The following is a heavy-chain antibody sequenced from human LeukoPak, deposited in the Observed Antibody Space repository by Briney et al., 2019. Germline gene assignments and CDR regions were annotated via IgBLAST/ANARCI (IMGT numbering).Heavy chain of an antibody. J-gene: IGHJ3*02. CDR3: AKAYYYDTTVLAFDI. CDR1: GLAFSSYG. V-gene: IGHV3-30*02. Sequence: GGSLRLSCAASGLAFSSYGMHWVRQAPGKGLEWVAFIRYDGTNKYYADSVKGRFTISRDNSKNTLYLQMNSLRAEDTAVYYCAKAYYYDTTVLAFDIWGQGTMVTVSS. CDR2: IRYDGTNK. D-gene: IGHD3-22*01.